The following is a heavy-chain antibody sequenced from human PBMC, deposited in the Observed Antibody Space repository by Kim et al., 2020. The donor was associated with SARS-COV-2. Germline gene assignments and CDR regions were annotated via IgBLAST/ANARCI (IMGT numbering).Heavy chain of an antibody. D-gene: IGHD3-22*01. J-gene: IGHJ4*02. Sequence: YADSGTGRITISRDNSTHTLYLQMNSLRAEDAAVYYCARGDTSGYYYYDYWGQGTLVTVSS. CDR3: ARGDTSGYYYYDY. V-gene: IGHV3-33*01.